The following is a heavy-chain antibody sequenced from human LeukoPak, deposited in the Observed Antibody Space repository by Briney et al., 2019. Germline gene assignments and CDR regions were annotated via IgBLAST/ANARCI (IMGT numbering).Heavy chain of an antibody. Sequence: PGGSLRLSCAGSGFTFSNAWMNWVRQAPGKGLEWVGRIKSEPNGGTTDYAAPVKGRFSISRDDSRNTVYLQINSLETEDTAVYYCSTGGYYFDYWGLGTLVTVSP. CDR3: STGGYYFDY. CDR1: GFTFSNAW. V-gene: IGHV3-15*01. J-gene: IGHJ4*02. CDR2: IKSEPNGGTT.